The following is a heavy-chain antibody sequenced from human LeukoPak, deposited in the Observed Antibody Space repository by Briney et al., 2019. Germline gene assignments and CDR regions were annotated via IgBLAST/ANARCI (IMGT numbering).Heavy chain of an antibody. D-gene: IGHD1-1*01. CDR2: IIPIFGTA. CDR1: GGTFSSYA. CDR3: ARDPTDRYNWNDAGYNWFDP. J-gene: IGHJ5*02. Sequence: ASVKVSCKASGGTFSSYAISWVRQAPGQGLEWMGGIIPIFGTANYAQKFQGRVTITADESTSTAYMELSSLRSEDTAVYYCARDPTDRYNWNDAGYNWFDPWGQGTLVTVSS. V-gene: IGHV1-69*13.